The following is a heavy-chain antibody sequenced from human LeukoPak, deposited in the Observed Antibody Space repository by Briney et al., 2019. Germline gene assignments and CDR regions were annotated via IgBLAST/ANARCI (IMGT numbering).Heavy chain of an antibody. J-gene: IGHJ4*02. CDR1: GFTFDDYA. CDR2: ISWNSGSI. V-gene: IGHV3-9*01. D-gene: IGHD5-24*01. Sequence: QAGGSLRLSCAASGFTFDDYAMHWVRQAPGKGLEWVSGISWNSGSIGYADSVKGRFTISRDNAKNSLYLQMNSLRAEDTAVYYCARGRDGYNFLNRGEYYYFDYWGQGTLVTVSS. CDR3: ARGRDGYNFLNRGEYYYFDY.